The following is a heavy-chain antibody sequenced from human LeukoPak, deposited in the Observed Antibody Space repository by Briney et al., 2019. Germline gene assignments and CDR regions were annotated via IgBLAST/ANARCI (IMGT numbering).Heavy chain of an antibody. Sequence: GSLRLSCAASGFTISSYSMNWVRQAPGGGLVGVSSISSSSSYIYYADSVEGRFTISRDNAKNPLYLQINSLRAEDTSVYYCARDPEPVDTAMVNMDVWGNGTAVTVSS. V-gene: IGHV3-21*01. CDR1: GFTISSYS. J-gene: IGHJ6*04. CDR3: ARDPEPVDTAMVNMDV. D-gene: IGHD5-18*01. CDR2: ISSSSSYI.